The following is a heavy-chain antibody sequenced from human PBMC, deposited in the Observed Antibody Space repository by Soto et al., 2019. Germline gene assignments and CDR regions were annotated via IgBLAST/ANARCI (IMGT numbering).Heavy chain of an antibody. CDR3: ASSPRVVAATRFVP. J-gene: IGHJ5*02. CDR1: GFTFSSYA. V-gene: IGHV3-23*01. CDR2: IGASGGSR. Sequence: GGSLRLSCAASGFTFSSYAMNWVRQAPGNGRGWVSVIGASGGSRYYGDSVKGLVTISRDKSKNTLYLQMNSLRAEDTAGYYCASSPRVVAATRFVPWGQGTLVTVSS. D-gene: IGHD2-15*01.